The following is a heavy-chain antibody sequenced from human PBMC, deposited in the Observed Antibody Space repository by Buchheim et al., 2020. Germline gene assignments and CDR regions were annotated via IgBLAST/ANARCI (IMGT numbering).Heavy chain of an antibody. D-gene: IGHD2-8*01. J-gene: IGHJ6*02. CDR3: AKEVVPAVLMVYATTWYGMDV. CDR2: ISYDGSNK. V-gene: IGHV3-30*18. CDR1: GFTFSSYG. Sequence: QVQLVESGGGVVQPGRSLRLSCAASGFTFSSYGMHWVRQAPGKGLEWVAVISYDGSNKYYADSVKGRFTISRDNSKNTLYLKMNSLIAEDTAVYYCAKEVVPAVLMVYATTWYGMDVWGQGTT.